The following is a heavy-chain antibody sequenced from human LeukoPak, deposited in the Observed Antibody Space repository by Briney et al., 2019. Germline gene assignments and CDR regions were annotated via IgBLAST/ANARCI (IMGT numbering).Heavy chain of an antibody. D-gene: IGHD3-10*01. CDR3: ASRSVLLWFGELFSED. Sequence: PSETLSLTCTVSDDSITIYYWSWIRQPPGKGLEWIGEINHSGSTNYNPSLKSRVTISVDTSKNQFSLKLSSVTAADTAVYYCASRSVLLWFGELFSEDWGQGTLVTVSS. V-gene: IGHV4-34*01. J-gene: IGHJ4*02. CDR1: DDSITIYY. CDR2: INHSGST.